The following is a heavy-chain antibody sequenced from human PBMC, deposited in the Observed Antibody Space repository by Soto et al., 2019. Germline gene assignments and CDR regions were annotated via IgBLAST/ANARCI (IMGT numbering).Heavy chain of an antibody. Sequence: PSETLSLTCTVSGGSVSSGNYYWSWIRQPPGKGLEWIGYIFHTGTTNYNPSLKSRVAISLDTSMNQFSLKLSSVTAADTAVYYCTRASGSGSYCFAFWGQRTPDIVSS. CDR2: IFHTGTT. D-gene: IGHD1-26*01. J-gene: IGHJ4*02. V-gene: IGHV4-61*01. CDR1: GGSVSSGNYY. CDR3: TRASGSGSYCFAF.